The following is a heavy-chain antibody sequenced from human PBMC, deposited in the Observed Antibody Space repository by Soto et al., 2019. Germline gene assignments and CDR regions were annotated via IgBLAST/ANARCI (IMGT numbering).Heavy chain of an antibody. Sequence: QVQLVQSGAEVKKPGSSVKVSCKASGGTFSSYAISWVRQAPGQGLEWMGGIIPIFGTANYAQKFQGRVTITADESTSTVYMGLGSLRSEDTAVYDCARASIFGVVIGGMDVWGQGTTVTVSS. CDR3: ARASIFGVVIGGMDV. D-gene: IGHD3-3*01. CDR1: GGTFSSYA. CDR2: IIPIFGTA. V-gene: IGHV1-69*12. J-gene: IGHJ6*02.